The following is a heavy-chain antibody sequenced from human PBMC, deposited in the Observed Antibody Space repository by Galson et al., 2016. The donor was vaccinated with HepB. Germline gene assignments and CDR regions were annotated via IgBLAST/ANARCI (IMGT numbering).Heavy chain of an antibody. J-gene: IGHJ5*02. CDR1: GFTFSSDW. D-gene: IGHD6-13*01. CDR2: INSDGSRT. V-gene: IGHV3-74*01. CDR3: ARDSAAAGTEWFDP. Sequence: SLRLSCAASGFTFSSDWMYWVRQAPGKGLVWVSRINSDGSRTNYADSGKGRFTISRDNAKNTLYLQMNSLRAEDTAVYYCARDSAAAGTEWFDPWGQGTLVTVSS.